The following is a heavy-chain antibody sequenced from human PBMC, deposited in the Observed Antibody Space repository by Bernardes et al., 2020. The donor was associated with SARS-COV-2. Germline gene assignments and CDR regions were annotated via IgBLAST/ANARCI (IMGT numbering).Heavy chain of an antibody. CDR2: IWFDGSKT. Sequence: GGSLRLSCAASGFTFERYDMHWVRYVPGKGLQCVAIIWFDGSKTYYADSVQGRFTVSRDASQSTLFLHMSSLRAEDTAVYFCARDRPAPATGDYYGMDVWGQGTSVTVSS. CDR1: GFTFERYD. D-gene: IGHD1-1*01. V-gene: IGHV3-33*01. CDR3: ARDRPAPATGDYYGMDV. J-gene: IGHJ6*02.